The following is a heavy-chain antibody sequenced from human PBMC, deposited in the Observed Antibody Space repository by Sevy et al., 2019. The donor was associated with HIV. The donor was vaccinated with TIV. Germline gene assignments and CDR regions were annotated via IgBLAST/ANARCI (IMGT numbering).Heavy chain of an antibody. CDR3: VKEGRDEFNPYLDF. D-gene: IGHD3-10*01. V-gene: IGHV3-23*01. Sequence: GGSLRLACAGSGFTFRGYMMNWVRQAPGRGLEWVARVSRNGGTPEYGDSAKGRFTISRDNSKNTVYLQLKELRAEDTAIYYCVKEGRDEFNPYLDFWGQGILVTVSS. CDR2: VSRNGGTP. CDR1: GFTFRGYM. J-gene: IGHJ1*01.